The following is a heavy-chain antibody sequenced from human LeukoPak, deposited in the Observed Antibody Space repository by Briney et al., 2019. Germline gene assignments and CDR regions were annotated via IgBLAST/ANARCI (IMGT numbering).Heavy chain of an antibody. V-gene: IGHV3-30-3*01. CDR3: ARSLWFGGFHFDY. CDR1: GFTFSSYA. CDR2: ISYDGSNK. Sequence: PGGSLRLSCAASGFTFSSYAMHWVRQAPGKGREGVPVISYDGSNKYYADSVKGRFTISRDNSKNTLYLQMNSLRAEDTAVYYCARSLWFGGFHFDYWGQGTLVTVSS. D-gene: IGHD3-10*01. J-gene: IGHJ4*02.